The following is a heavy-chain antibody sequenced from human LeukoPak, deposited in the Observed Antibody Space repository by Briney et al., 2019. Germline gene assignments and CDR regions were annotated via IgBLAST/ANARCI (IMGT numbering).Heavy chain of an antibody. CDR1: GGSISSYY. V-gene: IGHV4-59*01. CDR2: IYYSGST. CDR3: ARAGWYGRYFDY. D-gene: IGHD6-19*01. J-gene: IGHJ4*02. Sequence: SETLSLTCTVSGGSISSYYWSWIRQPPGKGLEWIGYIYYSGSTNYNRSLKSRVTISVDTSKNQFSLRLSSVTAADTAVYYCARAGWYGRYFDYWGKGTLVTVSS.